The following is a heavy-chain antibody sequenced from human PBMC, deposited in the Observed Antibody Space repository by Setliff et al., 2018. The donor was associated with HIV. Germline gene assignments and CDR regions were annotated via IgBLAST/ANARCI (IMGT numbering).Heavy chain of an antibody. Sequence: ASVKVSCKASGYTFTSYAMHWVRQAPGQRLEWMGWISAYNGNTNYAQKLQGRVTMTRDTSTSTVYMELSSLRSEDTAVYYCARGGPGSSFGYDWFDPWGQGTPVTVSS. CDR1: GYTFTSYA. D-gene: IGHD5-18*01. CDR3: ARGGPGSSFGYDWFDP. CDR2: ISAYNGNT. J-gene: IGHJ5*02. V-gene: IGHV1-3*01.